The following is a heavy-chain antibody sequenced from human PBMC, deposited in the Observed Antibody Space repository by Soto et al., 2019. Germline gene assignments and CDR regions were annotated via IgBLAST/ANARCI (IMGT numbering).Heavy chain of an antibody. Sequence: ASVKFSGEASGYTFTSYDISWLRQATGQGLEWMGLMNPNSGNTFYAQKFQGRVTMTRNTSISTAYMELSSLRSEDTAVYYCATLKGYYGMDVWGQGTTVTVSS. V-gene: IGHV1-8*01. CDR3: ATLKGYYGMDV. J-gene: IGHJ6*02. CDR1: GYTFTSYD. CDR2: MNPNSGNT.